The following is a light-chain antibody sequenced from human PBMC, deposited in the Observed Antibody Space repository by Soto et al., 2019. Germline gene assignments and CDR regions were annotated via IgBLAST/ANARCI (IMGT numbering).Light chain of an antibody. V-gene: IGKV3-15*01. J-gene: IGKJ1*01. Sequence: EIVMTQSPATLSVSPGERATLSCRASQSVTSNFAWYQQKPGQAPRLLIYDASTRATGIPARFSGSGSGTDFTLTISRLEPEDFAVYYCQQYGSSPWTFGQGTKVDIK. CDR1: QSVTSN. CDR3: QQYGSSPWT. CDR2: DAS.